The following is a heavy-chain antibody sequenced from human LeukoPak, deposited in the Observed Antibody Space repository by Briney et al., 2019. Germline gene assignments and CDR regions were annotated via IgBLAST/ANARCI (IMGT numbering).Heavy chain of an antibody. CDR1: GGSIINHY. V-gene: IGHV4-4*07. Sequence: SETLSLTCAVSGGSIINHYWSWIRQPAGKGLEWIGRIYSSGSANYNPSLKSRVSMSIDTPSNHFSLNLTSVTAADTALYLCARDVRYASGWSAPESWGQGTLVTVSS. CDR3: ARDVRYASGWSAPES. CDR2: IYSSGSA. J-gene: IGHJ5*02. D-gene: IGHD6-19*01.